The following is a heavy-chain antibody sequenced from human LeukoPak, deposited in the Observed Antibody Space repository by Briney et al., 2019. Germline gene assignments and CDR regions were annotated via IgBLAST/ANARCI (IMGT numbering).Heavy chain of an antibody. J-gene: IGHJ4*02. CDR1: GFIFRDVW. CDR2: IKSKSDGGTI. V-gene: IGHV3-15*01. Sequence: GGSLRLSCAGSGFIFRDVWMSWVRQAPGKGLEWVGRIKSKSDGGTIDYAAPVKGRVTMSRDDSKKTFSLEMNNLKTEDTGVYYCTTDLEYWGQGTLVTVSS. CDR3: TTDLEY.